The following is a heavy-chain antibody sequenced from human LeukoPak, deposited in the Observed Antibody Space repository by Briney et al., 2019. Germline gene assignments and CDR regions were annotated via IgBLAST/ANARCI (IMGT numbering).Heavy chain of an antibody. CDR3: AKGAGYSSNWNFDY. V-gene: IGHV3-23*01. CDR1: GFTFSSYA. J-gene: IGHJ4*02. Sequence: PGGSLRLSCAASGFTFSSYAMSWVRQAPGEGLQWVSGISGSGSSTYYADSVRGRFTISRDNSKNTLYLQMNSLRLEDTAGYYCAKGAGYSSNWNFDYWGQGTLVTVSS. D-gene: IGHD6-13*01. CDR2: ISGSGSST.